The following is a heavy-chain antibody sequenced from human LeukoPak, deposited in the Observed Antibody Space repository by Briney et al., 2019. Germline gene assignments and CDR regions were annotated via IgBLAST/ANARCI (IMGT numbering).Heavy chain of an antibody. D-gene: IGHD1-1*01. CDR1: GFTFSSYA. V-gene: IGHV3-23*01. CDR2: ISGSGGST. CDR3: TQLSRGY. J-gene: IGHJ4*02. Sequence: GGSLRLSCAASGFTFSSYAMSWVRQAPGKGLEWVSAISGSGGSTYYADSVKGRFTISRDNSKNTLYLQMNSLTTEDTGLYYCTQLSRGYWGQGTQVTVSS.